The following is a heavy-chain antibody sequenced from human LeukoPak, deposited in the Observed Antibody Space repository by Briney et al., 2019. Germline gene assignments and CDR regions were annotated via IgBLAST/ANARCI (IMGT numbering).Heavy chain of an antibody. CDR3: ARRIYAGFGEDGYFDY. J-gene: IGHJ4*02. Sequence: PGGSLRLSCAASGFTFSSYSMNWVRQSPGKGLEWVSYITSYSSTVYYADSVKGRFTISRDNAKNSLYLQMNSLRAEDTAVYYCARRIYAGFGEDGYFDYWGQGTLVTVSS. D-gene: IGHD3-10*01. CDR2: ITSYSSTV. V-gene: IGHV3-48*01. CDR1: GFTFSSYS.